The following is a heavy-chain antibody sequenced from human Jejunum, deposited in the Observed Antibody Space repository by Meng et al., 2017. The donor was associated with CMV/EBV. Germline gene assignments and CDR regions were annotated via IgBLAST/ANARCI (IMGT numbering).Heavy chain of an antibody. Sequence: QVQLVQSGAEGKKPGASVKVSCKASGYTFTSYAIHWVRQAPGQWLEWMGWINGGNGKTKYSQKFQGRVTITRDTSASTAYMELSSLRSEDTAVYYCARDVVVPAALTVRIDYWGQGTLVTVSS. D-gene: IGHD2-2*01. J-gene: IGHJ4*02. CDR2: INGGNGKT. CDR3: ARDVVVPAALTVRIDY. V-gene: IGHV1-3*01. CDR1: GYTFTSYA.